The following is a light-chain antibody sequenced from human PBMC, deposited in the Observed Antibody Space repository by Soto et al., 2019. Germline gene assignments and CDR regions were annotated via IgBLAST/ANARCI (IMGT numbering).Light chain of an antibody. CDR1: QSISSSY. V-gene: IGKV3-20*01. Sequence: EIVLTQSPGTLSLSPGAGAALSCRTSQSISSSYLAWYQQKPGQAPRLLIYAASSRASGIPDRISGSGSGIDFTLTISRLEPEDFAVYYCQLYGGSHMFSFGQGTKLEIK. CDR2: AAS. CDR3: QLYGGSHMFS. J-gene: IGKJ2*01.